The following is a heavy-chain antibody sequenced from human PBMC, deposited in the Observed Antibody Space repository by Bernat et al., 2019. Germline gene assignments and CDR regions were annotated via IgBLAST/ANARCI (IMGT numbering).Heavy chain of an antibody. CDR1: GYTFTSYA. D-gene: IGHD3-3*01. Sequence: QVQLVQSGSELKKPGASVKVSCKASGYTFTSYAMNWVRQAPGQGLEWMGWINTNTGNPTYAQGFTGRFVFSLDTLVSTAYLQISSLKAEDTAVYYCASPLRFLEWLAPLDYYYYMDVWGKGTTVTVSS. V-gene: IGHV7-4-1*02. CDR3: ASPLRFLEWLAPLDYYYYMDV. J-gene: IGHJ6*03. CDR2: INTNTGNP.